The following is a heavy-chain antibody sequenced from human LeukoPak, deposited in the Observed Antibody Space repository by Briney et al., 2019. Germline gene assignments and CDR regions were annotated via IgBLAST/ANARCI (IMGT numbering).Heavy chain of an antibody. CDR1: GYSISTGYY. J-gene: IGHJ6*03. CDR3: ARDLGLNRGYSLTPYYYYYYMDV. CDR2: FYHGGST. V-gene: IGHV4-38-2*02. D-gene: IGHD5-18*01. Sequence: SETLSLTCTVSGYSISTGYYWDWIRQPPGKGLEWIGTFYHGGSTYYNPSLKSRVTISVDTSKNQFSLNLTSVTAADTAVYYCARDLGLNRGYSLTPYYYYYYMDVWGKGTTVTVSS.